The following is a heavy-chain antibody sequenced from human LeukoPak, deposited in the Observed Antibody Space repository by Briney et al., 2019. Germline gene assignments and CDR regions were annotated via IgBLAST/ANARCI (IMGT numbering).Heavy chain of an antibody. J-gene: IGHJ4*02. V-gene: IGHV3-48*04. CDR1: GFTFSSYS. CDR3: ARTYYDILTGYNPYFDY. D-gene: IGHD3-9*01. CDR2: ISSSSSTI. Sequence: PGGSLRLSCAASGFTFSSYSMNWVRQAPGKGLEWVSYISSSSSTIYYADSVKGRFTISRDNAKNFLYLQMNSLRAEDTAVYYCARTYYDILTGYNPYFDYWGQGILVTVSS.